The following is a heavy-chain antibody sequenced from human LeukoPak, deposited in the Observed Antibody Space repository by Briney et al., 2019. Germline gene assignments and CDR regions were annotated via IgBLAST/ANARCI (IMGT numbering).Heavy chain of an antibody. CDR3: ARDRYGMDV. V-gene: IGHV3-13*01. Sequence: GGSLRLSCAASGFNFNDLDMHWVRQGTGKGLEWVSAIGIGGDTRYSGSVKGRFTISRENAKNSLFLQMNSLRAGDTAVYYCARDRYGMDVWGRGTTVTVSS. J-gene: IGHJ6*02. D-gene: IGHD1-14*01. CDR2: IGIGGDT. CDR1: GFNFNDLD.